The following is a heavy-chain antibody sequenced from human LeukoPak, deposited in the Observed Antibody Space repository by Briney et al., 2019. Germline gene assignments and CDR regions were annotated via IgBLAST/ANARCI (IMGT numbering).Heavy chain of an antibody. CDR1: GFTFTTYW. D-gene: IGHD3-10*01. J-gene: IGHJ4*02. CDR2: IKQDGTEK. CDR3: AKVAKYYYGSETYYFFEH. Sequence: PGGSLRLSCAASGFTFTTYWMSWVRQAPRKGLEWVANIKQDGTEKYYVDSVKGRFTISRDNAKNSLYLQMNSLRAEDTAVYYCAKVAKYYYGSETYYFFEHWGQGTPVTASS. V-gene: IGHV3-7*01.